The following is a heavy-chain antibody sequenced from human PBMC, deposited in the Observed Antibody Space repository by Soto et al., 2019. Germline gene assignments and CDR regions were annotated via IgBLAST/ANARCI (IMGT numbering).Heavy chain of an antibody. Sequence: ASVKVSCKASGYTFTSYGISWVRQAPGQGLEWMGWISAYNGNTNYAQKLQGRVTMTTDTSTSTAYMELRSLRSDDTAVYYCARGYYGSGIPLYDAFDIWGQGTMVTVSS. D-gene: IGHD3-10*01. J-gene: IGHJ3*02. CDR1: GYTFTSYG. CDR3: ARGYYGSGIPLYDAFDI. V-gene: IGHV1-18*01. CDR2: ISAYNGNT.